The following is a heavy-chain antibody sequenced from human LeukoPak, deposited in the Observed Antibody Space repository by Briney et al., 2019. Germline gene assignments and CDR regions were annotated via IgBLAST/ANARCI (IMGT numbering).Heavy chain of an antibody. CDR1: GGSLSSYY. CDR2: ISYSGST. D-gene: IGHD3-22*01. V-gene: IGHV4-59*08. Sequence: SETLSLTCTVSGGSLSSYYWSWIRQPPGKGLEWIGYISYSGSTTYNPSLKSRVTISLDTSKNQFSLKLSSVTAADTAVYYCARSPNDSSGPWGQGTLVTVSS. J-gene: IGHJ5*02. CDR3: ARSPNDSSGP.